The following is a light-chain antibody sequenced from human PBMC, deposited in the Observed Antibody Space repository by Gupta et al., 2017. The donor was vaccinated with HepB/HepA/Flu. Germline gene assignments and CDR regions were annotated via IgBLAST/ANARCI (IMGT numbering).Light chain of an antibody. V-gene: IGLV2-14*03. CDR3: NSDTSSSIWV. CDR2: DVS. Sequence: QSALTQPASVSGCPGKSLTISCTGTSSDVGANDFVSCYQHHAANPPKLIIYDVSVRPSGISRRLSGSRSGNTASLTISVIQAEDEADYYCNSDTSSSIWVFGGGTKVTVL. J-gene: IGLJ3*02. CDR1: SSDVGANDF.